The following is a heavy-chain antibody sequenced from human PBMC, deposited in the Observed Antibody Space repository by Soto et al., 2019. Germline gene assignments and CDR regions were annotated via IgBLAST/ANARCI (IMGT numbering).Heavy chain of an antibody. D-gene: IGHD1-20*01. CDR1: GYTFTSYG. J-gene: IGHJ4*02. CDR2: ISAYNGNT. CDR3: ARSRIRDY. V-gene: IGHV1-18*01. Sequence: MKKPGASVKVSCKASGYTFTSYGISWVRQAPGQGLEWMGWISAYNGNTTYAQTIQGRATLTTDTSTSTAYMELRSLRSDDTAVYYCARSRIRDYWGQGTLVTVSS.